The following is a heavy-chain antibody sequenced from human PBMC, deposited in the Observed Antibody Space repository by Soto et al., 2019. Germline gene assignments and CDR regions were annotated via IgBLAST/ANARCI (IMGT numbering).Heavy chain of an antibody. CDR1: GFIFSNYA. D-gene: IGHD2-21*02. J-gene: IGHJ5*02. Sequence: QVQLVQSGGGVVQSGRSLRLSCAASGFIFSNYAMHWVRQAPGKGLDWVAFISYDGGNKHYADSVKGRFTISRDNSKNTLYLQMNRLTTEDTAIYYGARFVVVTALNPWGQGALVTVSS. CDR3: ARFVVVTALNP. CDR2: ISYDGGNK. V-gene: IGHV3-30-3*01.